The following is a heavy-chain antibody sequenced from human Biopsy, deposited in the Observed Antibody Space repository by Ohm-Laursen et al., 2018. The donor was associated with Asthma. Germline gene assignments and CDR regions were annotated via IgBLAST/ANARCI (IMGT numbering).Heavy chain of an antibody. V-gene: IGHV3-66*02. CDR2: IYSGGTS. D-gene: IGHD6-19*01. CDR3: AREGVAGTHIED. Sequence: SLRLSCSASGFAVSRDYMFWVRQAPGKGLEWVSVIYSGGTSHTADSVKGRFTISRDNSKNTLSLQMNSLTAGDTAVYYCAREGVAGTHIEDWGQGTLVTVSS. CDR1: GFAVSRDY. J-gene: IGHJ4*02.